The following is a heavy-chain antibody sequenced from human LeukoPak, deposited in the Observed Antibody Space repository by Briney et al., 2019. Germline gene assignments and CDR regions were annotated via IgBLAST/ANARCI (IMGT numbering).Heavy chain of an antibody. CDR1: GGSISSYQ. CDR2: ISYSGFT. J-gene: IGHJ4*02. CDR3: AGHHPRNTVDF. V-gene: IGHV4-59*08. Sequence: PSETLSLTCTVSGGSISSYQWSWIRQPPGKGLEWIGYISYSGFTNYNPSLKSRVTISLDTSKNQFSLKLTSVAAADTAVYYCAGHHPRNTVDFWGQGTLVTVSS. D-gene: IGHD2/OR15-2a*01.